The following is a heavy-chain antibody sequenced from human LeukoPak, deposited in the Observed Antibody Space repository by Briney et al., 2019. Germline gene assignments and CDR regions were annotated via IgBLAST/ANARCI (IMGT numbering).Heavy chain of an antibody. CDR1: GFTFRTYW. CDR2: INQDGDEK. D-gene: IGHD6-13*01. J-gene: IGHJ6*02. Sequence: GGSLRLSCTASGFTFRTYWMNWVRQAPGKGLEWVAKINQDGDEKYYVGSVQGRFTISRDNANASVFLKLSSLRAEDTGVYYCARAEVGGSWSTFHYFYGMDVWGQGTTVTVSS. V-gene: IGHV3-7*01. CDR3: ARAEVGGSWSTFHYFYGMDV.